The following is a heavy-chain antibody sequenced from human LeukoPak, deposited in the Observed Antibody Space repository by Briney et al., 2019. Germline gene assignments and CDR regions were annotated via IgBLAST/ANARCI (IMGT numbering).Heavy chain of an antibody. CDR1: GGSISSSSYY. J-gene: IGHJ4*02. D-gene: IGHD3-16*01. CDR3: ARDGIMITFGGPYPFDY. CDR2: IYYSGST. Sequence: PSETLSLTCSVSGGSISSSSYYWGWIRQPPGKGLEWIGSIYYSGSTYYNPSLKSRVTISVDTSKNQFSLKLSSVTAADTAVYYCARDGIMITFGGPYPFDYWGQGTLVTVSS. V-gene: IGHV4-39*07.